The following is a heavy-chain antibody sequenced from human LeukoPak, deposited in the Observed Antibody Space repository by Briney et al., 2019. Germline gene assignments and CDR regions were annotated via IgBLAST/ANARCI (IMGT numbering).Heavy chain of an antibody. CDR1: GGSFSGYY. D-gene: IGHD6-13*01. Sequence: SETLSLTCTVYGGSFSGYYCSWIRQPPGKGLEWIGEINHSGSTNYNPSLKSRVTISVDTSKNQFSLKLSSVTAADTAVYYCASDKGYSNNYFDYWGQGTLVTVSS. CDR2: INHSGST. CDR3: ASDKGYSNNYFDY. V-gene: IGHV4-34*01. J-gene: IGHJ4*01.